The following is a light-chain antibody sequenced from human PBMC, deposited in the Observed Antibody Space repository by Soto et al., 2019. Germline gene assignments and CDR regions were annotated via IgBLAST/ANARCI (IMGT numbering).Light chain of an antibody. Sequence: DIQMTQSPSSVSASVGDRVTIACRASQDIRNWLSWYQQKPGKAPSLLIFAASNLHTGVPSRFSGTGSGTDFTLTIAGLQPEDSATYSCQQSHGFPPLTFGGGTRVEIK. V-gene: IGKV1-12*01. CDR1: QDIRNW. CDR2: AAS. CDR3: QQSHGFPPLT. J-gene: IGKJ4*02.